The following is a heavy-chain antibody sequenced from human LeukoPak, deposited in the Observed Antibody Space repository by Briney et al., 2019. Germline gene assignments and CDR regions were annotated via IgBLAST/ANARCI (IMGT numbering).Heavy chain of an antibody. CDR3: AKVKGEVIGAFDI. J-gene: IGHJ3*02. CDR1: RFTFSSYG. Sequence: GGSLRLSCAASRFTFSSYGMHWVRQAPGQGREWVSVISYDGNNRYYADSVKGRFTISRYNSKNTLYLQMNSLRAEDTAVYYCAKVKGEVIGAFDIWGQGTMVTVSS. D-gene: IGHD3-16*01. CDR2: ISYDGNNR. V-gene: IGHV3-30*18.